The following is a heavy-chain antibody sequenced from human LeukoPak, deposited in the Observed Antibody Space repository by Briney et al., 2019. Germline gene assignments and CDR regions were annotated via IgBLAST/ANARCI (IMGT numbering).Heavy chain of an antibody. V-gene: IGHV3-21*01. D-gene: IGHD3-9*01. J-gene: IGHJ3*02. CDR2: ISSSSSYI. CDR1: GFTFSSYG. Sequence: GGSLRLSCAASGFTFSSYGMSWVRQAPGKGLEWVSSISSSSSYIYYADSVKGRFTISRDNAKNSLYLQMNSLRAEDTAVYYCARPRGYDILTGSDDAFDIWGQGTMVTVSS. CDR3: ARPRGYDILTGSDDAFDI.